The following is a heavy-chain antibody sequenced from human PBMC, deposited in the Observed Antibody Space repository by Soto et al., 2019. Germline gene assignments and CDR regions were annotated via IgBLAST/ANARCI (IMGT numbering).Heavy chain of an antibody. CDR3: AGVTWFRGLDV. V-gene: IGHV6-1*01. J-gene: IGHJ6*02. Sequence: SQTLSLTCVISGDSVSSNSAAWNLIRQSPSRGLEWLGRTYYKSGWNNDYALSVKSRVAINPDTSKNQFSLHLDSVTPEDTAVYYCAGVTWFRGLDVWGQGTPVTVSS. CDR1: GDSVSSNSAA. D-gene: IGHD3-10*01. CDR2: TYYKSGWNN.